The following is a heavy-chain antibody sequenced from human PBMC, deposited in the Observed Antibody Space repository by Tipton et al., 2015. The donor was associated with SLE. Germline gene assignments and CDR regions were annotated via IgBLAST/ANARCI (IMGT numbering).Heavy chain of an antibody. CDR3: ARRSYSSGWFDY. CDR2: IYYSGST. Sequence: TLSLTCTVSGGSIINSAYYWTWIRQHPGKGLEWIGYIYYSGSTYYSPSLKSRITISVDTSKNQFSLRLTSVTAADTAVYYCARRSYSSGWFDYWGQGTLVTVTS. CDR1: GGSIINSAYY. D-gene: IGHD6-19*01. V-gene: IGHV4-31*03. J-gene: IGHJ4*02.